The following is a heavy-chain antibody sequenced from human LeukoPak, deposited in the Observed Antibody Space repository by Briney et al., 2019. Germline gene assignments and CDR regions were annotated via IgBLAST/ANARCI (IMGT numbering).Heavy chain of an antibody. CDR1: GYSISSGYY. V-gene: IGHV4-38-2*01. D-gene: IGHD1-14*01. CDR2: IYDSGST. CDR3: ARRRTGWFDP. J-gene: IGHJ5*02. Sequence: SETLSLTCAVSGYSISSGYYWGWIRQPPGKGLEWIGSIYDSGSTYYNPSLKSRVTISVDTSKNQFSLKLSSVTAADTAAYYCARRRTGWFDPWGQGTLVTVSS.